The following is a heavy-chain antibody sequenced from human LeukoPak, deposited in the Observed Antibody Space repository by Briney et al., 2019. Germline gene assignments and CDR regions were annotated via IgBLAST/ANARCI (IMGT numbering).Heavy chain of an antibody. CDR2: INHSGST. CDR1: GGSFSGYY. Sequence: PSETLSLTCAVYGGSFSGYYWSWIRQPPGKGLEWIGEINHSGSTNYNPSLKSRVTISVDTSKNQFSLKLSSVTAADTAVYYCARGSGGYIYGNFRRAHYFDYWGQGTLVTVSS. CDR3: ARGSGGYIYGNFRRAHYFDY. J-gene: IGHJ4*02. V-gene: IGHV4-34*01. D-gene: IGHD5-18*01.